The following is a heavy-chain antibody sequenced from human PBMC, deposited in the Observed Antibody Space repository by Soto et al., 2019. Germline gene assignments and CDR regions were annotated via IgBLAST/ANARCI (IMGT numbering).Heavy chain of an antibody. CDR3: PRAQYYDILTGYYYDACDI. V-gene: IGHV1-18*04. Sequence: ASVKVSCKASGYTFTSYGISWVGQAPGRGIEWMGWISAYNGNTNYAQKLQGRATMTTDTSTSTAYMELRSLRSDDTAVYSCPRAQYYDILTGYYYDACDIWGQGTMVTVSS. CDR2: ISAYNGNT. D-gene: IGHD3-9*01. J-gene: IGHJ3*02. CDR1: GYTFTSYG.